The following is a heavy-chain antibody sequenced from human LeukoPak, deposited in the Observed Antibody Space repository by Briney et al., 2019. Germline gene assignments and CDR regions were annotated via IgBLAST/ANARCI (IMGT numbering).Heavy chain of an antibody. CDR2: ISISGGTT. J-gene: IGHJ5*02. CDR3: AKFDDFNWFDP. Sequence: PGGSLRLSCAASGFIFSSYAMSWVRQAPGKGLEWVSSISISGGTTDYADSAKGRFTISRENSKNTLYVQMNSLRAEDTAVYYCAKFDDFNWFDPWGQGTLVTVSS. D-gene: IGHD3-3*01. CDR1: GFIFSSYA. V-gene: IGHV3-23*01.